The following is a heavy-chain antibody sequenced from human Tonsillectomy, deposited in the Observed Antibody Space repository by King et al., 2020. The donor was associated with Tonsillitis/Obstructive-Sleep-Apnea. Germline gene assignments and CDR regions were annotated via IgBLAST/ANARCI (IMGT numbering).Heavy chain of an antibody. CDR3: TTVQSY. Sequence: VQLVESGGGLVKPGGSLRLSCTASGFTFSNAWMSWVRQAPGRGLEWVGRIRSKRDGGTTDYAAPVKGRFTISSDDLKNTLYLQMNSLKTEGTAVYYCTTVQSYWGQGTLVTVSS. J-gene: IGHJ4*02. CDR1: GFTFSNAW. V-gene: IGHV3-15*01. CDR2: IRSKRDGGTT.